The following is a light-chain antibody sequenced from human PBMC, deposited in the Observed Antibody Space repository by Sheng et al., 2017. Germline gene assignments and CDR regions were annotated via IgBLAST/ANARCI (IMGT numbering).Light chain of an antibody. CDR3: AAWDDGLNVEV. Sequence: QSVLTQPPSASGTPGQRVTISCSGSSSNIGINNVNWYHQLPGTAPKLLIYTTNRRPSGVPDRFSGSKSGTSASLAISGLQSEDEADYYCAAWDDGLNVEVFGGGTKADRP. CDR1: SSNIGINN. CDR2: TTN. V-gene: IGLV1-44*01. J-gene: IGLJ2*01.